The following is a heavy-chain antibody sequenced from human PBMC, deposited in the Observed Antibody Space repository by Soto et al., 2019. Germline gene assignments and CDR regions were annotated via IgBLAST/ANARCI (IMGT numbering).Heavy chain of an antibody. CDR3: ETSMRHTLNP. Sequence: EVQVVESGGDLVQPGGSLRLSCAASGFTFSSHWMTWVRQVPGKGLEWVANINQDGSDQYYVDSVKGRFTISRDNAKNSLCLHMNSLRVENTAVYYCETSMRHTLNPWGQGTLVTVSS. V-gene: IGHV3-7*01. D-gene: IGHD2-8*01. J-gene: IGHJ5*02. CDR1: GFTFSSHW. CDR2: INQDGSDQ.